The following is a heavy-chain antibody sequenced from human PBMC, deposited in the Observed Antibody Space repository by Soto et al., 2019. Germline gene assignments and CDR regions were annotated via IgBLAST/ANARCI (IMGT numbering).Heavy chain of an antibody. CDR1: GDSITGDNW. Sequence: QVQLQESGPGLVQPSGTLSLTCAVSGDSITGDNWWSWVRQPPGKGLEWIGEINHSGATNYNPSLKSRVTISVDKSKNQFSLKLNSVTAADTAMFYCATQGFYRMGVWGRGTTVTVSS. V-gene: IGHV4-4*02. CDR3: ATQGFYRMGV. J-gene: IGHJ6*02. CDR2: INHSGAT.